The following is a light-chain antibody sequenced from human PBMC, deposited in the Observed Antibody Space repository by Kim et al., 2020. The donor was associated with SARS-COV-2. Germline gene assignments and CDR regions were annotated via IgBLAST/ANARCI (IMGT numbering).Light chain of an antibody. CDR1: QGISNY. V-gene: IGKV1-27*01. CDR3: QKYNSVPYT. J-gene: IGKJ2*01. Sequence: SSSVADRVTNTCRASQGISNYLAWYQQKPGKVPKLLIHDASTLRSGVPSRFSGSGSGTDFTLTISSLQPEDVATYYCQKYNSVPYTFGQGTKLEI. CDR2: DAS.